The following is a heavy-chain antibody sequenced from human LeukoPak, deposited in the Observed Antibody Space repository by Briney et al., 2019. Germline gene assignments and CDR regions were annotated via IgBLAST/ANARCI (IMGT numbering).Heavy chain of an antibody. D-gene: IGHD7-27*01. CDR2: THHRGAT. Sequence: NPPETPSLTCSVSGYSISSGYFRGWIRQPPGKRPEWIATTHHRGATYYNPSLKSRVTLSVDMSKNQVSLKLTSVTAADTAVYYCTREVWGSTFPDYWGQGTLVTVSS. J-gene: IGHJ4*02. CDR1: GYSISSGYF. CDR3: TREVWGSTFPDY. V-gene: IGHV4-38-2*02.